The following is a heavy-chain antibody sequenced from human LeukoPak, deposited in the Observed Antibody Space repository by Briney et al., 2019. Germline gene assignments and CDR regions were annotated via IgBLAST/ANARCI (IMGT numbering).Heavy chain of an antibody. J-gene: IGHJ4*02. V-gene: IGHV3-11*05. CDR3: ARGTRVPDY. CDR1: GFTFSDYY. CDR2: ISTGSSAYT. Sequence: GGSLRLSCAASGFTFSDYYMSWIRQAPGRGLEWVSFISTGSSAYTVFAGSVKGRFTISRDNAKNSLYLQLDSLRAEDTAVYYCARGTRVPDYWGQGTLVTVSS. D-gene: IGHD3-10*01.